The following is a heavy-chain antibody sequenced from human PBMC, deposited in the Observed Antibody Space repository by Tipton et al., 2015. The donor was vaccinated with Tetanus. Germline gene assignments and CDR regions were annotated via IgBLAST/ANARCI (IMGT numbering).Heavy chain of an antibody. V-gene: IGHV4-39*01. D-gene: IGHD2-15*01. CDR2: IFYSGST. Sequence: TLSLTCTVSGGSVSSSTYYWIWIRQPPGKGLEWIGTIFYSGSTYYSPSLKSRVTTSIDSSKNQFSLKLSSVTAADTAVYYCARVYCSGGSCYDGWGDWGQGTLVTVSS. J-gene: IGHJ4*02. CDR1: GGSVSSSTYY. CDR3: ARVYCSGGSCYDGWGD.